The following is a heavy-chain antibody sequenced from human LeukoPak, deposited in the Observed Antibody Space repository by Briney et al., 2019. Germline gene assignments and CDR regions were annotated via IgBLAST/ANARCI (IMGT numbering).Heavy chain of an antibody. D-gene: IGHD6-19*01. Sequence: ASVKVSCKASGYTFTAYYMRWVRQAPGQGLEWMGRINPNSGGTNYAQNFQGRVTMTRDTSISTAYMELSSLRSDDTAVYYCARPTYSSAWNGDYWGQGTLVTVSS. V-gene: IGHV1-2*06. CDR1: GYTFTAYY. CDR2: INPNSGGT. CDR3: ARPTYSSAWNGDY. J-gene: IGHJ4*02.